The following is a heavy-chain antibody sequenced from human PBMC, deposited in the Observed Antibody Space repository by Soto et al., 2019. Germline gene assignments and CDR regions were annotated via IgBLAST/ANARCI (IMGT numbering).Heavy chain of an antibody. Sequence: HLVASGGGLVQPGGSVRLSCAASGFTFNDHYMDWVRQAPGKGLEWVARSKNRGQGFTIEYAASLKGRFTISRDDSANSLYLQMHSLETDDTAVYYCTVWIEGACYWGRGILVTVSS. CDR1: GFTFNDHY. D-gene: IGHD3-16*01. CDR3: TVWIEGACY. CDR2: SKNRGQGFTI. J-gene: IGHJ4*02. V-gene: IGHV3-72*01.